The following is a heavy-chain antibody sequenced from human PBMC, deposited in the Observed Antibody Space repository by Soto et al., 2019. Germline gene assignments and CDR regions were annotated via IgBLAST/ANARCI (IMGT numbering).Heavy chain of an antibody. Sequence: QVTLKESGPVLVKPTETLTLTCTVSGFSLTNNKMGVSWIRQPPGKALEWLANIFSSDEKSYSTSLKSRVTISQDTSKSQLVLKVTNMDPVDTATYYCARISGGSPYYYAMDVWGQGTTVTVSS. J-gene: IGHJ6*02. CDR1: GFSLTNNKMG. CDR3: ARISGGSPYYYAMDV. V-gene: IGHV2-26*01. D-gene: IGHD3-10*01. CDR2: IFSSDEK.